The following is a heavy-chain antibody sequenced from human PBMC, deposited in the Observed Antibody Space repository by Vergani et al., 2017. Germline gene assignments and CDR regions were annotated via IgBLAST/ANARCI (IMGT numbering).Heavy chain of an antibody. V-gene: IGHV4-61*02. J-gene: IGHJ6*02. D-gene: IGHD4-17*01. Sequence: QVQLQESGPGLVKPSQTLSLTCTVSGGSISSGSYYWSWLRQPAGKGLEWIGRIYSSSSTNYNPSLKSRVTISVDTSKNQFSLKLSSVTAADTAVYYCARDHMTTVRYYYGMDVWGQGTTVTVSS. CDR1: GGSISSGSYY. CDR2: IYSSSST. CDR3: ARDHMTTVRYYYGMDV.